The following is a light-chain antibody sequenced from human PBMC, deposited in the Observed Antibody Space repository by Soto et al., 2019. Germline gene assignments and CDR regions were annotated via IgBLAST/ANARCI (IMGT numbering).Light chain of an antibody. Sequence: QPVLTQPPSVSGAPGQRVTISCTGSSSNIAAGYHVHWYQHLPGTAPKLLIYGDSNRPSGVPDRFSGSKSGTSASLAITGLQAEDEADYYCQSYDTSLSGYVFGTVTKVTVL. CDR2: GDS. V-gene: IGLV1-40*01. J-gene: IGLJ1*01. CDR1: SSNIAAGYH. CDR3: QSYDTSLSGYV.